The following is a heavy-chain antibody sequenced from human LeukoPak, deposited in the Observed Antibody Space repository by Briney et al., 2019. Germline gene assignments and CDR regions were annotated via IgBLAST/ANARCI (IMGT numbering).Heavy chain of an antibody. J-gene: IGHJ4*02. Sequence: GVSLRLSCAASGFTFSSYSMNWVRQAPGKGLEWVSSISSNSRYTYYADSVKGRFTISRDNAKSSLYLQMNSLRADDTAVYYCARVAEAAAFDYWGQGTLVTVSS. D-gene: IGHD6-13*01. CDR3: ARVAEAAAFDY. V-gene: IGHV3-21*01. CDR1: GFTFSSYS. CDR2: ISSNSRYT.